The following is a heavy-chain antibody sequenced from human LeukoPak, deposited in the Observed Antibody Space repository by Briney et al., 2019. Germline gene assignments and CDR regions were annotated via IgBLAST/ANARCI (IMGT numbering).Heavy chain of an antibody. CDR1: GFSLSTSGVG. J-gene: IGHJ4*02. CDR3: AHSPSYYDFWSGYYMPVWFDY. D-gene: IGHD3-3*01. Sequence: SGPTLVNPTQTLTLTCTFSGFSLSTSGVGVGLSRQPPGKALEWLALIHWNDDKRYSPSLKSRLTITKDTSKNQVVLTMTNMDPVDTATYYCAHSPSYYDFWSGYYMPVWFDYWGQGTLVTVSS. V-gene: IGHV2-5*01. CDR2: IHWNDDK.